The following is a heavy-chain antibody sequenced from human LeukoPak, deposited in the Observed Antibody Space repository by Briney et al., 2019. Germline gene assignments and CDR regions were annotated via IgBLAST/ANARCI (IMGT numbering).Heavy chain of an antibody. D-gene: IGHD6-19*01. CDR1: GFTFSNYP. V-gene: IGHV3-30*04. CDR2: TSYIGGDK. J-gene: IGHJ4*02. Sequence: GGSLRLSCAASGFTFSNYPMHWVRQAPGKGLEWVAVTSYIGGDKYYADSVKGRFTISRDNSKNTLYLQMDSLRTEDTAMYYCASISGGYSSGWYTGKSDNWGQGTLVTVSS. CDR3: ASISGGYSSGWYTGKSDN.